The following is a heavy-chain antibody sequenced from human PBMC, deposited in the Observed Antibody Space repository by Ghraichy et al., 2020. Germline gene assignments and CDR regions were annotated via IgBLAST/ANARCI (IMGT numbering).Heavy chain of an antibody. CDR2: ISGSGGST. D-gene: IGHD3-22*01. CDR3: AKSPGRYYYDSSGYYLWYFDY. Sequence: GGSLRLSCAASGFTFSSYAMSWVRQAPGKGLEWVSAISGSGGSTYYADSVKGRFTISRDNSKNTLYLQMNSLRAEDTAVYYCAKSPGRYYYDSSGYYLWYFDYWGQGTLVTVSS. J-gene: IGHJ4*02. V-gene: IGHV3-23*01. CDR1: GFTFSSYA.